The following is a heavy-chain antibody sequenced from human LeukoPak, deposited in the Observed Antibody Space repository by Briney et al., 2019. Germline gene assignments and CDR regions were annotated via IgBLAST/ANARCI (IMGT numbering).Heavy chain of an antibody. J-gene: IGHJ4*02. V-gene: IGHV3-23*01. Sequence: GGSLSLSCAASGFTFSSYAMSWVRQAPGKGLEWVSGISSNGGSTYYADSVKGRFTISRDKSKKTLYLQMNSLRAEDTAVYYCAKPKFTVAGSNYFDYWGQGTLVTVSS. CDR1: GFTFSSYA. CDR3: AKPKFTVAGSNYFDY. CDR2: ISSNGGST. D-gene: IGHD6-19*01.